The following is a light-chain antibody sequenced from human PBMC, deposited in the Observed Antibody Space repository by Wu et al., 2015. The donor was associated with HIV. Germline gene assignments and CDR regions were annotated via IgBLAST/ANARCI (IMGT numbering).Light chain of an antibody. CDR2: DAS. Sequence: EIVLTQSPATLSLSPGERATLSCRASQSVSSYLAWYQQKPGQAPSLLIYDASNRATGIPARFSGSGSGTDFTLTISSLEPEDFAVYYCQQRSNWPRTFGRGTKVETK. CDR3: QQRSNWPRT. J-gene: IGKJ1*01. V-gene: IGKV3-11*01. CDR1: QSVSSY.